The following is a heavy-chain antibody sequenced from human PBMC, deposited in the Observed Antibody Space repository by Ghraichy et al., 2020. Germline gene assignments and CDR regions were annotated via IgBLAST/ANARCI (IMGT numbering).Heavy chain of an antibody. V-gene: IGHV4-34*01. CDR3: ARGYVRFYYYYMDV. CDR2: INHSGST. D-gene: IGHD3-10*02. J-gene: IGHJ6*03. CDR1: GGSFSGYY. Sequence: SETLSLTCAVYGGSFSGYYWSWIRQPPGKGLEWIGEINHSGSTNYNPSLKSRVTISVDTSKNQFSLKLSSVTAADTAVYYCARGYVRFYYYYMDVWGKGTTVTVSS.